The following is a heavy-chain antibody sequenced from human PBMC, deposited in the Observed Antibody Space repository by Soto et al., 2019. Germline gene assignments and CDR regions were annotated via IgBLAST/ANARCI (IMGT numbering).Heavy chain of an antibody. CDR3: ASNSCGGAFPHDALDI. CDR1: GGTFSSYA. CDR2: IIPIFGTA. Sequence: QVQLVQSGAEVKKPGSSVKVSCKASGGTFSSYAISWVRQAPGQGLEWMGGIIPIFGTANYAQKFQGRVTITADESTSTAYMEQSSLRSEDTAVYYCASNSCGGAFPHDALDIWGQGTMVTVS. D-gene: IGHD2-21*01. J-gene: IGHJ3*02. V-gene: IGHV1-69*01.